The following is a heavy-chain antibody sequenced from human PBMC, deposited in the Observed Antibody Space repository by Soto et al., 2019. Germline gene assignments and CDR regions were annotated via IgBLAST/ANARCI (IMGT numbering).Heavy chain of an antibody. CDR1: GGTFSSYA. D-gene: IGHD1-26*01. V-gene: IGHV1-69*01. Sequence: QVQLVQSGAEVKKPGSSVKVSCKASGGTFSSYAISWVRQAPGQGLEWMGGIIPIFGTANYAQKFQGRVTITADDSTSTAYMELSSLRSEDTAVYYCAREERDGGSYYFAFDIWGQGTMVTVSS. J-gene: IGHJ3*02. CDR3: AREERDGGSYYFAFDI. CDR2: IIPIFGTA.